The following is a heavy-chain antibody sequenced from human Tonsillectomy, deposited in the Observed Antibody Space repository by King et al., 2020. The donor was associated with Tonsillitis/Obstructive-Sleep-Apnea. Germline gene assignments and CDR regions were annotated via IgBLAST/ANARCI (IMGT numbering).Heavy chain of an antibody. CDR1: GFTFSSYW. V-gene: IGHV3-74*01. D-gene: IGHD5-12*01. J-gene: IGHJ4*02. CDR3: ARTIVAGDFDH. CDR2: INSYGSST. Sequence: VQLVESGGGLVQPGGSLRLSCAASGFTFSSYWMYWVRQAPGKGLVWVSRINSYGSSTNYADSVKGRFTISRDNAKNTLYLQMNSLRAEDTAVYYCARTIVAGDFDHWGQGTLVTVSS.